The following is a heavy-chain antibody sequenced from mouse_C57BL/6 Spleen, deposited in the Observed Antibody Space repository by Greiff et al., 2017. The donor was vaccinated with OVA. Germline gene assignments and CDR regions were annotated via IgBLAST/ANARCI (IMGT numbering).Heavy chain of an antibody. CDR2: INPNNGGT. CDR1: GYTFTDYN. J-gene: IGHJ2*01. D-gene: IGHD1-1*01. Sequence: DVQLVESGPELVKPGASVKMSCKASGYTFTDYNMHWVKQSHGKSLEWIGYINPNNGGTSYNQKFKGKATLTVNKSSSTAYMELRSLTSEDSAVYYCAREGYYYGSSSFDYWGQGTTLTVSS. V-gene: IGHV1-22*01. CDR3: AREGYYYGSSSFDY.